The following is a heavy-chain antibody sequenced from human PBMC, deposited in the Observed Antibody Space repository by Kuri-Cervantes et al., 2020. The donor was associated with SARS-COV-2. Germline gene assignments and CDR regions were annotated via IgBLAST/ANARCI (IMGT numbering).Heavy chain of an antibody. CDR1: GGSFSGYY. CDR3: ARGGMVRFLYY. CDR2: INNSGST. D-gene: IGHD3-3*01. Sequence: SETLSLTCAVYGGSFSGYYWNWIRQPPGKGLEWIGEINNSGSTNYNPSLKTRVTISVDKSKNQFSLKLRSVTAADTAVYYCARGGMVRFLYYWGQGTLVTVSS. V-gene: IGHV4-34*01. J-gene: IGHJ4*02.